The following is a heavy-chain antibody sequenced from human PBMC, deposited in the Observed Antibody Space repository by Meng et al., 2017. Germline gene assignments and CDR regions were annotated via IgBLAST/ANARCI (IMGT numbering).Heavy chain of an antibody. CDR1: GGIFSSYA. CDR2: IIPSFGTA. CDR3: ARGQATSRDYYYGMDF. J-gene: IGHJ6*02. Sequence: SVMVSCKASGGIFSSYAISWVRQAPGQGLEWMGGIIPSFGTANYAQKFQGRVTITADESTSTAYMEMSSLRSEDTAVYYCARGQATSRDYYYGMDFWGQGTTVTVSS. D-gene: IGHD1-1*01. V-gene: IGHV1-69*13.